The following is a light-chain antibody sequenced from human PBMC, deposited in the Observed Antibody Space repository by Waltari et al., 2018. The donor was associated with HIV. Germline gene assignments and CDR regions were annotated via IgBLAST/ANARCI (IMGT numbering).Light chain of an antibody. Sequence: QSALTQPASVSGSPGQSIPISCPGTSSDVGHYNYLSWYQQHPDKAPKLIIYDVSTRPSGISDRFSGSKSGNTASLTISGLQGEDEADYFCSSYTGSSTLGVFGTGTRVTVL. CDR3: SSYTGSSTLGV. CDR1: SSDVGHYNY. V-gene: IGLV2-14*03. CDR2: DVS. J-gene: IGLJ1*01.